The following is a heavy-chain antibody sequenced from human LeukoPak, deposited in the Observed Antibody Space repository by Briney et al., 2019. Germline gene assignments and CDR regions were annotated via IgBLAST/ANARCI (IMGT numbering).Heavy chain of an antibody. V-gene: IGHV3-30*02. J-gene: IGHJ4*02. Sequence: GGALRLSLGASGFSFSDHAMHWVRQAPDKGRGWVAFIRFDGTTTDYTDSVKGRFTISRDNSKNTLFLQMNSLRPEDTGVYFCAKPSGNCVDYWGQGTLVTVSS. CDR2: IRFDGTTT. D-gene: IGHD1-26*01. CDR1: GFSFSDHA. CDR3: AKPSGNCVDY.